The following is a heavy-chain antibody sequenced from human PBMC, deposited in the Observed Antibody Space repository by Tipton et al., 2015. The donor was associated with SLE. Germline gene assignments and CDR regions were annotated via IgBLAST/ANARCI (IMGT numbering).Heavy chain of an antibody. J-gene: IGHJ4*02. V-gene: IGHV3-23*03. CDR3: ARGRGVIPTTVYLDY. Sequence: SLRLSCAASGFTFSSYAMSWVRQAPGKGLEWVSVIYAGGSGTYYEDSVKGRFTISRDNSKNTLYLQMSSLRAEDTAVYYCARGRGVIPTTVYLDYWGQGTLVTVSS. CDR1: GFTFSSYA. CDR2: IYAGGSGT. D-gene: IGHD3-3*01.